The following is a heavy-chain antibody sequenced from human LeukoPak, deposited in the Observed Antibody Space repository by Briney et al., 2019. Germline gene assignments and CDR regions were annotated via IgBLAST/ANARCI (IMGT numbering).Heavy chain of an antibody. CDR3: ARDSADFWSYYYDF. CDR1: GFVSSNY. Sequence: PGGSLRLSCAASGFVSSNYMTWVRQAPGKGLEWVANIKQDGSERNYVDSVKGRFTVSRDNAKNSLYLQMNTLRAEDTAVYYCARDSADFWSYYYDFWGQGTLVTVSS. D-gene: IGHD3-3*01. V-gene: IGHV3-7*05. CDR2: IKQDGSER. J-gene: IGHJ4*02.